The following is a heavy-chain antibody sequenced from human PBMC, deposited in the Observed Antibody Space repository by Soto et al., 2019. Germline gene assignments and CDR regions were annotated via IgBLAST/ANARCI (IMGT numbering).Heavy chain of an antibody. CDR1: GFTFSSHA. D-gene: IGHD2-8*01. CDR2: VDGSGGDT. J-gene: IGHJ5*02. CDR3: AEELFGAAYAATSAFDL. V-gene: IGHV3-23*01. Sequence: GGCLRLSCAASGFTFSSHAMGWLRQAPGTGPEWVAFVDGSGGDTSYADSVKGRFTISRDNSDNSLYLHMNSLRAEDTGRYFCAEELFGAAYAATSAFDLWGQGTLVTVSS.